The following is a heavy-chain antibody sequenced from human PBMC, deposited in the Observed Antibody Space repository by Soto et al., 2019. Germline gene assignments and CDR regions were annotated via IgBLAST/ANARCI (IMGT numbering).Heavy chain of an antibody. CDR2: APYDAYSL. V-gene: IGHV3-30*02. CDR3: GKERRGSGWFVCNY. CDR1: GFTFTSSG. D-gene: IGHD6-19*01. Sequence: QVHLAESGGGVVQPGGSLRLSCFASGFTFTSSGMNWVRQVPGRGLEWVALAPYDAYSLSYAESVRGRFIISRDNSNNSIYLQMNSLRPDDTGVYYCGKERRGSGWFVCNYWGQGVLVTVSS. J-gene: IGHJ4*02.